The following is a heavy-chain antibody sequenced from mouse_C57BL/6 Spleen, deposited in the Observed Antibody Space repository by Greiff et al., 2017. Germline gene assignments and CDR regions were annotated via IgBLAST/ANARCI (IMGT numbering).Heavy chain of an antibody. CDR2: INPSSGYT. CDR1: GYTFTSYW. Sequence: VQLQQSGAELAKPGASVKLSCKASGYTFTSYWMHWVKQRPGQGLEWIGYINPSSGYTKYNQKFKDKATLTADKSSSAAYMQLSSLTYEDSAVYYCARLYYDYAYAMDYWGQGTSVTVSS. J-gene: IGHJ4*01. V-gene: IGHV1-7*01. D-gene: IGHD2-4*01. CDR3: ARLYYDYAYAMDY.